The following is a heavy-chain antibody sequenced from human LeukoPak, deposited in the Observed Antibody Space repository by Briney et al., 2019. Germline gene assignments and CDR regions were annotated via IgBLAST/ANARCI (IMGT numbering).Heavy chain of an antibody. CDR1: GGSIGTYY. J-gene: IGHJ6*03. Sequence: KASETLSLTCTVSGGSIGTYYWSWVRQSPGKGLEWIGYIYVTGNRYNPYLQSRVTISVDTSRNQLFLKMSSVTAADTAVYYCARHIGGGIEDMDVWGKGTKVTVSS. CDR2: IYVTGN. V-gene: IGHV4-59*08. D-gene: IGHD3-16*02. CDR3: ARHIGGGIEDMDV.